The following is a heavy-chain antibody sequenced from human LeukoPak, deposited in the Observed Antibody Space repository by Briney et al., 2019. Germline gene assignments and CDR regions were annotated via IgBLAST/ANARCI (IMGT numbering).Heavy chain of an antibody. CDR1: GDSISSSSYY. CDR2: IYYSGNT. V-gene: IGHV4-39*01. Sequence: SATLSLTCTVSGDSISSSSYYCGWIRQPPGKGLEWIGNIYYSGNTYYNPSLKSRVTISVDTSKNQFSLKLSSVTDADTAVYYCARHGGGSGSYYKSPFDYWGQGTLVTVSS. J-gene: IGHJ4*02. D-gene: IGHD3-10*01. CDR3: ARHGGGSGSYYKSPFDY.